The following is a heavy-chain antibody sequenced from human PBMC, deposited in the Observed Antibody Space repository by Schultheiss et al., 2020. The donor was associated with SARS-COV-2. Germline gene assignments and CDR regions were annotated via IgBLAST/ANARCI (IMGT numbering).Heavy chain of an antibody. D-gene: IGHD6-19*01. CDR1: GFTFSSYA. J-gene: IGHJ3*02. CDR3: ALPVAGSFAFDI. V-gene: IGHV3-64D*06. CDR2: ISSNGGST. Sequence: GGSLRLSCAASGFTFSSYAMHWVRQAPGKGLEYVSAISSNGGSTYYADSVKGRFTISRDNSKNTLYLQMSSLRAEDTAVYYCALPVAGSFAFDIWGQGTMVTVSS.